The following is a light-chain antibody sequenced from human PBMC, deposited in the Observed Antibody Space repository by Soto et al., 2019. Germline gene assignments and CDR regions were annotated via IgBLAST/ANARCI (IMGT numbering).Light chain of an antibody. V-gene: IGKV1-5*03. J-gene: IGKJ1*01. Sequence: DTQMTQSPSTLSASVGDRVTITCRASQSISNWLAWYQQRPGRAPKLVIYKASNLQSGVPSRFSGSGSGTEFTLTINSLQPDDFAIYYCQQYNTFLPTFGQGTKVEFK. CDR1: QSISNW. CDR2: KAS. CDR3: QQYNTFLPT.